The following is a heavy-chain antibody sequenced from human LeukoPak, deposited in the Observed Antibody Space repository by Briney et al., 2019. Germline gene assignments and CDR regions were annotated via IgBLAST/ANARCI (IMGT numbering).Heavy chain of an antibody. CDR2: ISSSSSTI. J-gene: IGHJ6*03. Sequence: PGGSLRLSCAASGFTFSSYSMNWVRQAPGKGLEWVSYISSSSSTIYYADSVKGRFTISRDNAKNSLYLQVNSLRAEDTAVYYCARDLPAMYSNPPHYMDAWGKGTTVTVSS. V-gene: IGHV3-48*01. CDR3: ARDLPAMYSNPPHYMDA. CDR1: GFTFSSYS. D-gene: IGHD4-11*01.